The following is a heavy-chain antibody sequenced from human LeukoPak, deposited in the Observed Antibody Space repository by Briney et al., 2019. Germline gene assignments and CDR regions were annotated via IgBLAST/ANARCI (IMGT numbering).Heavy chain of an antibody. CDR3: ARGEHGDQVDY. V-gene: IGHV4-30-2*01. J-gene: IGHJ4*02. CDR1: GGSISSGGYS. CDR2: IYHSGGT. Sequence: PSETLSLTCAVSGGSISSGGYSWSWIRQAPGTGLEWIGYIYHSGGTYYNPSLKSRVTISVDRSKNQFSLKLRSVTAADTAVYYCARGEHGDQVDYWGQGTLVTVSS. D-gene: IGHD4-17*01.